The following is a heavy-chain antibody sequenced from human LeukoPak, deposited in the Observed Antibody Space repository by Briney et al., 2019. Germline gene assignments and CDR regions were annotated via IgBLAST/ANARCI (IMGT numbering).Heavy chain of an antibody. D-gene: IGHD3-9*01. Sequence: GESLKISCKGSGYSFTSYWIGWVRQMPGKGLEWMGIIYPGDSDTRYSPSFQGQVTISADKSISTAYLQWSSLKASDTAMYYCARSPNYDILTGYYTGLFYYYGMDVWGQGTTVTVSS. J-gene: IGHJ6*02. CDR3: ARSPNYDILTGYYTGLFYYYGMDV. V-gene: IGHV5-51*01. CDR1: GYSFTSYW. CDR2: IYPGDSDT.